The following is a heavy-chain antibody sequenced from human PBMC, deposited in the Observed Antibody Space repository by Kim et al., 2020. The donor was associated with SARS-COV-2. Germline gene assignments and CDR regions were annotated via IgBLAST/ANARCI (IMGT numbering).Heavy chain of an antibody. V-gene: IGHV3-30*02. Sequence: VTGRFTISRDNSKNTLDLKMNRLRAEATAVYYCAKEDYLKFAGNVQSFDYWGQGTLVTVSS. CDR3: AKEDYLKFAGNVQSFDY. J-gene: IGHJ4*02. D-gene: IGHD6-13*01.